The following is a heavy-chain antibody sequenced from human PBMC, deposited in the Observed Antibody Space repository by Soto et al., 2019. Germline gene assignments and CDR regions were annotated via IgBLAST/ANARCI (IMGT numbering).Heavy chain of an antibody. CDR1: GFTFSGYW. J-gene: IGHJ3*02. CDR3: ARDGWYGGAFDI. D-gene: IGHD6-19*01. Sequence: PGGSLRLSCAASGFTFSGYWMSWVRQAPGKGLEWVANIKQDGSEKYYVDSVKGRFTISRDNAKNSLYLQMNSLRAEDTAVYYCARDGWYGGAFDIWGQGTMVTVSS. V-gene: IGHV3-7*01. CDR2: IKQDGSEK.